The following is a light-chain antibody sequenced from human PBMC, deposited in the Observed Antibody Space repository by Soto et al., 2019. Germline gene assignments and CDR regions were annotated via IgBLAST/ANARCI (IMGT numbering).Light chain of an antibody. CDR1: QGISNF. V-gene: IGKV1-5*03. CDR2: KAS. J-gene: IGKJ1*01. CDR3: QQYFTYPWT. Sequence: IQLTQSPSSLSASVGDRVTITCRASQGISNFLAWYQQKPGKAPKLLIYKASDLQGGVSSRFSGSGSGTELTLTISGLQPDDFATYYCQQYFTYPWTFGHGTKVDI.